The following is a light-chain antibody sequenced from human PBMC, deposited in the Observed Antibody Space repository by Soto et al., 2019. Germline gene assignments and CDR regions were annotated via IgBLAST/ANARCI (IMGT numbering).Light chain of an antibody. CDR2: AAS. CDR3: QHYNSYSEA. J-gene: IGKJ1*01. V-gene: IGKV3-11*01. Sequence: EIVLTQSPGTLSLSPGERATLSCRASQSVSNYLAWYQQKPGQAPRLLIYAASNRATGIPARFSGSGSGTEFTLTISSLQSEDFATYYCQHYNSYSEAFGQGTKVDIK. CDR1: QSVSNY.